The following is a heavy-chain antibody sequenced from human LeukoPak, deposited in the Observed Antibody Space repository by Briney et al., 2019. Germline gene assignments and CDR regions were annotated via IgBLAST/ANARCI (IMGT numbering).Heavy chain of an antibody. V-gene: IGHV3-48*03. Sequence: PGGSLRLPCAASGFTFSLNEMNWVRQAPGKGLEWVSYINGPATNIFYADSVKGRFTISRDNAKNSLYLQMNSLRVEDTAVYYCATTLSGWSPPQTSYYSYYMDVWGKGTTVTIS. J-gene: IGHJ6*03. CDR1: GFTFSLNE. CDR2: INGPATNI. D-gene: IGHD6-19*01. CDR3: ATTLSGWSPPQTSYYSYYMDV.